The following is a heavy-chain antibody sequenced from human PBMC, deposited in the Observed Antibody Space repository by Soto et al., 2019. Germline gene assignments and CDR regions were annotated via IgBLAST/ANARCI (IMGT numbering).Heavy chain of an antibody. J-gene: IGHJ6*02. Sequence: GGSLRLPCAASGFTFSGSAMHWVRQASGKGLEWVGRIRSKANSYATAYAASVKGRFTISRDDSKNTAYLQMNSLKTEDTAVYYCTRHNPFGDYYYYGMDVWGQGTTVTVSS. CDR1: GFTFSGSA. V-gene: IGHV3-73*01. CDR2: IRSKANSYAT. CDR3: TRHNPFGDYYYYGMDV. D-gene: IGHD3-10*01.